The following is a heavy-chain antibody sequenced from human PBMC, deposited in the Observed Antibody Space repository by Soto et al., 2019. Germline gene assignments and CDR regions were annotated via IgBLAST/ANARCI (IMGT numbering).Heavy chain of an antibody. CDR2: ILYDGSNK. Sequence: GGSLRLSCAASGFTFSNYGMHWVRQTPGKRLEWVALILYDGSNKYYADSVKGRFTISRDNSKNTLYLQVSSLRAEDTAVYYCAKSRDAYNFYFYYGMDVWGQGTSVTVSS. CDR3: AKSRDAYNFYFYYGMDV. J-gene: IGHJ6*02. CDR1: GFTFSNYG. D-gene: IGHD1-1*01. V-gene: IGHV3-30*18.